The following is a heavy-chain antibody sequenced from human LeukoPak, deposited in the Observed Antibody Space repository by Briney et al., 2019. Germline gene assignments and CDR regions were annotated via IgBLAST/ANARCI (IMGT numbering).Heavy chain of an antibody. J-gene: IGHJ4*02. CDR3: AKDRNYYDSSGSDY. CDR2: IRYDGSNK. D-gene: IGHD3-22*01. CDR1: GFNFSSYE. Sequence: GGSLRLSCAASGFNFSSYEMNWVRQAPGKGLEWVAFIRYDGSNKYYADSVKGRFTISRDNSKNTLYLQMNSLRAEDTAVYYCAKDRNYYDSSGSDYWGQGTLVTVSS. V-gene: IGHV3-30*02.